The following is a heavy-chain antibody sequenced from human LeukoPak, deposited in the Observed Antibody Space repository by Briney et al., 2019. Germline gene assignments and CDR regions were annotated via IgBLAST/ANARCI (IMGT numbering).Heavy chain of an antibody. Sequence: ASVKVSCEASGYTFTSYAMNWVRQAPGQGLEWMGWINTNTGNPTYAQGFTGRFVFSLDTSVSTAYLQISSLKAEDTAVYYCARDRAVYQAENWFDPWGQGTLVTVSS. D-gene: IGHD1-14*01. J-gene: IGHJ5*02. CDR3: ARDRAVYQAENWFDP. V-gene: IGHV7-4-1*02. CDR1: GYTFTSYA. CDR2: INTNTGNP.